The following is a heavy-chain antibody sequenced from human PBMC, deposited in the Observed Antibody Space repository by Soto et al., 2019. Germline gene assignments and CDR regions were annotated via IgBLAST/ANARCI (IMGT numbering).Heavy chain of an antibody. V-gene: IGHV1-18*01. CDR1: GYTFTSYG. J-gene: IGHJ4*02. Sequence: ASVKVSCKASGYTFTSYGISWVRQAPGQGLEWMGWISAYNGNTNYAQKLQGRVTMTTDTSTSTAYMELRSLRSDDTAVYYCARQKSRTIFGVVTLYFDSWGQGTPVTVSS. CDR3: ARQKSRTIFGVVTLYFDS. D-gene: IGHD3-3*01. CDR2: ISAYNGNT.